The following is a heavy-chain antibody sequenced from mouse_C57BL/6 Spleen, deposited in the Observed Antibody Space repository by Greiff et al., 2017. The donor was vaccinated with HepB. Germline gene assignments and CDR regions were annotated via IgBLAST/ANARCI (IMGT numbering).Heavy chain of an antibody. Sequence: QVQLKESGAELVRPGTSVKVSCKASGYAFTNYLIEWVKQRPGQGLEWIGVINPGSGGTNYNEKFKGKATLTADKSSSTAYMQLSSLTSEDSAVYFCARSRYYGSSSGYFDVWGTGTTVTVSS. V-gene: IGHV1-54*01. D-gene: IGHD1-1*01. CDR2: INPGSGGT. CDR1: GYAFTNYL. J-gene: IGHJ1*03. CDR3: ARSRYYGSSSGYFDV.